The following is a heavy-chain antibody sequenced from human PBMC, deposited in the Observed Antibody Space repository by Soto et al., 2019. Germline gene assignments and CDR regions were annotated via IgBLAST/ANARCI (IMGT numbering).Heavy chain of an antibody. V-gene: IGHV4-4*02. J-gene: IGHJ5*02. CDR2: IYHSGST. D-gene: IGHD6-13*01. CDR3: ARDWGSSWPLGGFDP. CDR1: GGSISSSNW. Sequence: QVQLQESGPGLVKPSGTLSLTCAVSGGSISSSNWWSWVRQPPGKGLEWIGEIYHSGSTNYNPSPSSRLTISVAKSKNQFALKLSSVTAADTAVYYCARDWGSSWPLGGFDPWGQGTLVTVSS.